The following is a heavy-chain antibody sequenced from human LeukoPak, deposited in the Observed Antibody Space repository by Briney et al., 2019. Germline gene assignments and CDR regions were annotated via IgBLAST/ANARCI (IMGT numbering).Heavy chain of an antibody. CDR2: IDADNGDT. J-gene: IGHJ4*02. CDR3: ARGSTSDWPLDH. Sequence: ASVKVSCKASGCTFTAYSIHWVRQAPGQRFEWMGWIDADNGDTSYSQNLQGRVTITRDTSARTVYMELTSLRSEDTAAYYCARGSTSDWPLDHWGQGTLLTISP. V-gene: IGHV1-3*01. D-gene: IGHD6-19*01. CDR1: GCTFTAYS.